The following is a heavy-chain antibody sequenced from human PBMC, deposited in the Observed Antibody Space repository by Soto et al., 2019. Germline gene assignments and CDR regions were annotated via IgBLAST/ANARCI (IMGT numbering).Heavy chain of an antibody. V-gene: IGHV1-69*01. J-gene: IGHJ4*01. Sequence: QVQLVQSGAEVKKPGSSVKVSCKASGGTFSRYAISWVRQAPGQGLEWMGGSIPNFGTVNYSQKFQGRVTIIADESTSTAYMELSSLRSEDTAVYYCARGSCGGDCPLDYWGHGTLVTVSS. CDR1: GGTFSRYA. CDR2: SIPNFGTV. CDR3: ARGSCGGDCPLDY. D-gene: IGHD2-21*02.